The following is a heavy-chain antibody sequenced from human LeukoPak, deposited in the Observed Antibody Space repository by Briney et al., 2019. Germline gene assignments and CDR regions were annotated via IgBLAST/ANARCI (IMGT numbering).Heavy chain of an antibody. V-gene: IGHV3-21*01. CDR2: ISSSGNYI. Sequence: PGGSLRLSCAASGFTFSGYGMNWVRQAPGKGLEWVSSISSSGNYIYYADSVKGRFTISRDNAKSSLSLQMNSLGAEDTAVYYCARDRVSMIRGVTALDYWGQGTLVTVSS. CDR3: ARDRVSMIRGVTALDY. J-gene: IGHJ4*02. CDR1: GFTFSGYG. D-gene: IGHD3-10*01.